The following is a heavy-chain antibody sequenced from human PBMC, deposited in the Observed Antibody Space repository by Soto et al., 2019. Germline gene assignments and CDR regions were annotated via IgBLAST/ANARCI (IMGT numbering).Heavy chain of an antibody. V-gene: IGHV1-58*01. Sequence: SVKVSCKASGFTFTSSAFQWVRQARGQRLEWVGWIAVGSGYTNYAQRFQDRVTLTRDMSTATTYMELSRLTSEDTAIYYCAADATAWQQMVPSDYWGQGTLVTVSS. CDR2: IAVGSGYT. J-gene: IGHJ4*02. CDR1: GFTFTSSA. CDR3: AADATAWQQMVPSDY. D-gene: IGHD2-8*01.